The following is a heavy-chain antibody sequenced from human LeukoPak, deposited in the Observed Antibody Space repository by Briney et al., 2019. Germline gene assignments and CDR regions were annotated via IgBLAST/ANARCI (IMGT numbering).Heavy chain of an antibody. V-gene: IGHV3-23*01. CDR2: ISGSGGSA. D-gene: IGHD3-22*01. Sequence: PGGSLRLSCAASGFTFSSYTMSWVRQAPGKGLEWVSAISGSGGSAYYADSVKGRFTISRDNSKNTLYPQMNSLRAEDTAVYYCAKVIRDRIDDYFDYWGQGTLVTVSS. J-gene: IGHJ4*02. CDR1: GFTFSSYT. CDR3: AKVIRDRIDDYFDY.